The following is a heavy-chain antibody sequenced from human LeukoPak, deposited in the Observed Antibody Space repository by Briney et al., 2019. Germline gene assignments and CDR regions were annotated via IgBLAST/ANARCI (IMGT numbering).Heavy chain of an antibody. CDR1: GFTVSSNS. Sequence: GGSLRLSCTVSGFTVSSNSMSWVRQAPGKGLEWVSFIYSDNTHYSDSVKGRFTISRDNSKNTLYLQMNSLRAEDTAVYYCARDHDSSSCPYFDYWGQGTLVTVSS. CDR2: IYSDNT. J-gene: IGHJ4*02. CDR3: ARDHDSSSCPYFDY. V-gene: IGHV3-53*01. D-gene: IGHD6-13*01.